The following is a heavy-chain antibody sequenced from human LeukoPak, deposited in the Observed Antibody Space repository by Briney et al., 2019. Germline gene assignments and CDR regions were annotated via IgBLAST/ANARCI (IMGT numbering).Heavy chain of an antibody. J-gene: IGHJ4*02. CDR1: GFTFSGYE. CDR3: ARVFGGAVADY. CDR2: ISSSGSKI. Sequence: GGSLRLSCAASGFTFSGYEMNWVRQAPGKGLEWVSYISSSGSKIYYADSVKGRFTIPRDNAKNSLDLQMNSLRVEDTAVYHCARVFGGAVADYWGQGTLVTVSS. D-gene: IGHD6-19*01. V-gene: IGHV3-48*03.